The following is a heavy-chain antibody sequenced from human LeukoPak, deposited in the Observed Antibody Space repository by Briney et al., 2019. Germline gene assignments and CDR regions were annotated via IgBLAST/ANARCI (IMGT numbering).Heavy chain of an antibody. CDR1: GVTGSDYY. D-gene: IGHD1-26*01. Sequence: PWSSLRRSCAASGVTGSDYYMSWIRQAPGKGLEWLSYISSSGSSIYSADSVKGRFTISRDNAKNSLYLQMNSLRAGDTAVYYCARAGIVGAATESPFDNWGQGTLVTVSS. V-gene: IGHV3-11*01. J-gene: IGHJ4*02. CDR2: ISSSGSSI. CDR3: ARAGIVGAATESPFDN.